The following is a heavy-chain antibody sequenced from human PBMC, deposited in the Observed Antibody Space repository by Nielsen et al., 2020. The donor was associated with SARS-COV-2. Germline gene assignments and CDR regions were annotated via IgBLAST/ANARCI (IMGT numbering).Heavy chain of an antibody. CDR3: ARLPAGTVSFDI. J-gene: IGHJ3*02. CDR1: GGSFRGHY. D-gene: IGHD2-2*01. V-gene: IGHV4-34*01. Sequence: SETLSLTCAVSGGSFRGHYWTWVRQTPGKGLEWLGEINDSGGINYNPSLKSRATISADTSKDQISLKLRSVTAADTAVYYCARLPAGTVSFDIWGQGTMVTVS. CDR2: INDSGGI.